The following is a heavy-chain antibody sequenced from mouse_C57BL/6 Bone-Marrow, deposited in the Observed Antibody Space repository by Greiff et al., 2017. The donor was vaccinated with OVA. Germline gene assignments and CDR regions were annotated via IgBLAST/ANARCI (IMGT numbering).Heavy chain of an antibody. CDR3: ARRSFFWFAY. J-gene: IGHJ3*01. CDR1: GYTFTDYN. Sequence: EVQLQQSGPELVKPGASVKIPCKASGYTFTDYNMDWVKQSHGQSLEWIGDINPNNGGTIYNQKFKGKATLTVDKSSSTAYMELRSLTSEDTAVYYCARRSFFWFAYWGQGTLVTVSA. V-gene: IGHV1-18*01. CDR2: INPNNGGT.